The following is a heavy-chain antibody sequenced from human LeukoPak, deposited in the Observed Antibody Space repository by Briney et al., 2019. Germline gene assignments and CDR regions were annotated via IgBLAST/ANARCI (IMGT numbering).Heavy chain of an antibody. J-gene: IGHJ3*02. CDR1: GGSIRSTSYY. D-gene: IGHD2-2*03. V-gene: IGHV4-39*07. Sequence: SETLSLTCTVSGGSIRSTSYYWGWIRQPPGKGLGWIGNIYYSGSTYYNPSLKSRVTISVDTSKNQFSLKLGSLTTADTAVYYCARAGYCSGTSCSNDAFDIWGQGTMVTVSS. CDR3: ARAGYCSGTSCSNDAFDI. CDR2: IYYSGST.